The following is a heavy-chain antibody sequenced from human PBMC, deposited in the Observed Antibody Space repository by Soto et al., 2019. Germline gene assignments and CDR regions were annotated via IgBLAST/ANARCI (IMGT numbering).Heavy chain of an antibody. CDR2: ISHDGIKK. V-gene: IGHV3-30*18. CDR1: GFTFSDYG. Sequence: QVQLVESGGGVVQPAGSLRLSCPASGFTFSDYGVHWVRQAPGKGLEWVAVISHDGIKKNYGESAKGRFTNPRDNSKNTLYLQMNSLRTEDTAVYYCAKSPQRVAKGGMDVWGQGTTVTVSS. CDR3: AKSPQRVAKGGMDV. J-gene: IGHJ6*02.